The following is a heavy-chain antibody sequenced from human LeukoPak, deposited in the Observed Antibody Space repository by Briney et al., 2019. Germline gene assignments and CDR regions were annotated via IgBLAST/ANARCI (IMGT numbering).Heavy chain of an antibody. Sequence: GGSLRLSCAASGFTFSSYGMHWVRQAPGKGLEWVAFIRYDGSNKYYADSVKGRFTISRDNSKNTLYLQMNSLRAEDTAVYYCAKEPPPRGSSSWYFYYWGQGTLVTVSS. CDR1: GFTFSSYG. D-gene: IGHD6-13*01. CDR3: AKEPPPRGSSSWYFYY. CDR2: IRYDGSNK. V-gene: IGHV3-30*02. J-gene: IGHJ4*02.